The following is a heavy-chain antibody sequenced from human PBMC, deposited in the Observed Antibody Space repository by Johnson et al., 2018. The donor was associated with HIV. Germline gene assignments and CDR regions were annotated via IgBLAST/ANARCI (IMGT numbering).Heavy chain of an antibody. CDR1: GFTFSSYT. Sequence: QVQLVESGGGVVQPGRSLRLSCAASGFTFSSYTMHWVRQAPGKGLEWVAVISYDGKNKDYADTVKGRFTLSRDNSKNTLYLQLSSLRTEDTAVFYCARGGVVHDAFDMWGQGTMVTVSS. J-gene: IGHJ3*02. D-gene: IGHD2-2*01. CDR2: ISYDGKNK. CDR3: ARGGVVHDAFDM. V-gene: IGHV3-30*04.